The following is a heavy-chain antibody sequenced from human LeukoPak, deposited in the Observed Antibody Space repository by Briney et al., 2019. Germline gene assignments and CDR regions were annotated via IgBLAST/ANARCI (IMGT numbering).Heavy chain of an antibody. CDR3: AKDSKIVGPTFRSYHYMDV. J-gene: IGHJ6*03. V-gene: IGHV3-23*01. CDR2: ISGSDAGT. D-gene: IGHD1-26*01. Sequence: GGSLRLSCAASGFTFSSYAMSWVRQIPGKGLEWVSAISGSDAGTYYADSVKGRFTISRDNSKNTLYLQMNSLRVEDTAVYYCAKDSKIVGPTFRSYHYMDVWGKGTTVTVSS. CDR1: GFTFSSYA.